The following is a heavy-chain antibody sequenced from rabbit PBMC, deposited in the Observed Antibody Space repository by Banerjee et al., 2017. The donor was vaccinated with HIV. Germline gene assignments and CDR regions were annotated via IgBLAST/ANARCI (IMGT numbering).Heavy chain of an antibody. V-gene: IGHV1S45*01. CDR2: IDSASSGNA. J-gene: IGHJ6*01. CDR1: GFIFSSYG. CDR3: AGEDYSSGWDALDL. D-gene: IGHD4-1*01. Sequence: EQLVESGGGLVQPGGSLKLSCKVSGFIFSSYGMSWVRQAPGKGLEWITCIDSASSGNAWYASFSPGRFSFSKTSSTTVTLPMPSVTSADTATFFFAGEDYSSGWDALDLWGQGTLVTVS.